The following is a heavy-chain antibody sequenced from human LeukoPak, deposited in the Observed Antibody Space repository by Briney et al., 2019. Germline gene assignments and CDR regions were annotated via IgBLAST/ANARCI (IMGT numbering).Heavy chain of an antibody. CDR2: ISSDGSST. J-gene: IGHJ5*02. CDR3: ARDFKEADP. Sequence: GGSLRLSCEDSEIAFSSYWMHWVRQAPGKGLVWVSRISSDGSSTSYADSVKGRFTISRDNAKKTLYLQMNSVRAEDTAVYYCARDFKEADPWGQGTLVTVSS. CDR1: EIAFSSYW. V-gene: IGHV3-74*01.